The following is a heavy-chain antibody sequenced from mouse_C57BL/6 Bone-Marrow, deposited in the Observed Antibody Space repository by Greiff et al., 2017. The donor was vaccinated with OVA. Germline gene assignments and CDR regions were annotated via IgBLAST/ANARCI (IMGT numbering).Heavy chain of an antibody. CDR3: ALLLYWYFDV. CDR1: GYSFTDYN. CDR2: INPNYGTP. V-gene: IGHV1-39*01. J-gene: IGHJ1*03. D-gene: IGHD2-10*01. Sequence: VQLQQSGPELVKPGASVKISCKASGYSFTDYNMNWVKQSNGKSLEWIGVINPNYGTPSSNQKFKGKATLTVDQSSSTAYMQLNSLASDDSAGYYCALLLYWYFDVWGTGTTGTVSS.